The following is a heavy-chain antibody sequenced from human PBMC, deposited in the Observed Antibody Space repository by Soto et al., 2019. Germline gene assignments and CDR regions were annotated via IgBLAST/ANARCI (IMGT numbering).Heavy chain of an antibody. V-gene: IGHV3-23*01. CDR2: ISGGGGTT. CDR1: GFTFSSHV. Sequence: EVQLLESGGGLVQPGGSLRLSCAASGFTFSSHVMNWVRQAPGKGLESVAAISGGGGTTYYGDSVEGRFTMSRDKSKNTLYRQMNSLRADDTAVYYCARGPRAPPPHDYGMDVWGQGTTVTVSS. CDR3: ARGPRAPPPHDYGMDV. J-gene: IGHJ6*02.